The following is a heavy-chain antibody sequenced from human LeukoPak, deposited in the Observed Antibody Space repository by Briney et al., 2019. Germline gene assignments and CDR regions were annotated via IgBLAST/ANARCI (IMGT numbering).Heavy chain of an antibody. CDR3: ARGFYCSSTSCYYWFDP. CDR1: GYTFTSYD. D-gene: IGHD2-2*01. V-gene: IGHV1-8*03. Sequence: GASVKVSCKASGYTFTSYDINWVRQATGQGLEWMGWMNPNSGNTGYAKKFHGRVTITRNTSISTAYMELSSLRSEDTAVYYCARGFYCSSTSCYYWFDPWGKGTLVTVSS. J-gene: IGHJ5*01. CDR2: MNPNSGNT.